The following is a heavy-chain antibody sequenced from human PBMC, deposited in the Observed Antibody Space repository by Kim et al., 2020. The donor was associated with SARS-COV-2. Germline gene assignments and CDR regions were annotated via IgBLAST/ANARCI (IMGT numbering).Heavy chain of an antibody. V-gene: IGHV4-34*01. Sequence: SETLSLTCAVYGGSFSGYYWSWVRQPPGKGLEWIGEISHSGRTNYNPSLKSRVTVSVDTSKNQFSLKLSSVTAADTAVYYCARAPIVLVVYGSWFDPWGQGTLVTVSS. CDR1: GGSFSGYY. D-gene: IGHD2-8*02. J-gene: IGHJ5*02. CDR2: ISHSGRT. CDR3: ARAPIVLVVYGSWFDP.